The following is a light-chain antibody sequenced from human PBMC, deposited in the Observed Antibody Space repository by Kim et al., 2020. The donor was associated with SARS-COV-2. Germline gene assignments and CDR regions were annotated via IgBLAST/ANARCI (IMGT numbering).Light chain of an antibody. CDR3: QHYIRFPYT. CDR1: QSVDTW. V-gene: IGKV1-5*03. J-gene: IGKJ2*01. CDR2: QAS. Sequence: SASVGDRVTITGRASQSVDTWLAWYQQKPGKAPNLLIYQASSLQIGVPSRFSGSGSGAEFTLTISSLQPEDFATYYCQHYIRFPYTFGQGTKLEI.